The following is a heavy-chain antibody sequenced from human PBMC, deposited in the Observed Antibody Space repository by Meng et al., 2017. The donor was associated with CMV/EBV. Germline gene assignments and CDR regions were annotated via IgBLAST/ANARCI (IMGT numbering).Heavy chain of an antibody. V-gene: IGHV1-2*02. D-gene: IGHD3-16*01. CDR3: ARDRVGYYYGMDV. CDR2: INPNSGGT. J-gene: IGHJ6*02. CDR1: GYTFTGYY. Sequence: ASVKVSCKASGYTFTGYYMHWVRQAPGQGLEWMGWINPNSGGTNYAQKFRGRVTMTRDTSISTAYMELSRLRSDDTAVYYCARDRVGYYYGMDVWGQGTTVTVSS.